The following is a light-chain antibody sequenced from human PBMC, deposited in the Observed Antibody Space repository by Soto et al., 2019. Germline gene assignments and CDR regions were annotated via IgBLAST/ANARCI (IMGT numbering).Light chain of an antibody. V-gene: IGKV1-5*03. CDR2: KAS. J-gene: IGKJ1*01. CDR1: QTISSW. CDR3: QHCDTSWP. Sequence: IQITQSPSTLSGSVGDRVTITCRASQTISSWLAWYQQKPGKAPKLLIYKASTLKSGVPSRFSGSGSGTEFTLTISGLQPDDFATYYCQHCDTSWPFGQGTKVDIK.